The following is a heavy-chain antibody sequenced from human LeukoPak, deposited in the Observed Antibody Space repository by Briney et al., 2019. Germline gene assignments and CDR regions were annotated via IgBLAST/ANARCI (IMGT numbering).Heavy chain of an antibody. Sequence: ASVKVSCKASGYTFTSYGISWVRQAPGQGLEWMGWISAYNGNTNYTQKLQGRVTMSTDTSTSTAYMELRRLISDGKAVYYCAREGTYYYDSSGYLGADYWGQGTLVTVSS. D-gene: IGHD3-22*01. V-gene: IGHV1-18*01. J-gene: IGHJ4*02. CDR2: ISAYNGNT. CDR1: GYTFTSYG. CDR3: AREGTYYYDSSGYLGADY.